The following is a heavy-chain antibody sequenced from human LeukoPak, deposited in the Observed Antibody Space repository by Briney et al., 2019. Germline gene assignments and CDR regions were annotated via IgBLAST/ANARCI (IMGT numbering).Heavy chain of an antibody. CDR3: ARTRGYSYGYSAFDI. CDR1: GGSISSSSYY. CDR2: INHSGST. Sequence: PSETLSLTCTVSGGSISSSSYYWSWIRQPPGKGLEWIGEINHSGSTNYNPSLKSRVTISVDTSKNQFSLKLSSVTAADTAVYYCARTRGYSYGYSAFDIWGQGTMVTVSS. J-gene: IGHJ3*02. D-gene: IGHD5-18*01. V-gene: IGHV4-39*07.